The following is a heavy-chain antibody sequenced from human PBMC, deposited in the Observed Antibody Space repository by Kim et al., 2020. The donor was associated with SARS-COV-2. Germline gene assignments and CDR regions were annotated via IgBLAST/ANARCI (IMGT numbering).Heavy chain of an antibody. D-gene: IGHD2-15*01. Sequence: ASVKVSCKTSGYTFTSYGISWVRQAPGQGLEWMGWISGYNGNTNYAQKFQGRVTMTTDTSTSTAYMELRSLRSDDTAVYYCARDLGYCNGGSCFRKWFDPWGQGTLVTVSS. J-gene: IGHJ5*02. CDR3: ARDLGYCNGGSCFRKWFDP. CDR2: ISGYNGNT. CDR1: GYTFTSYG. V-gene: IGHV1-18*01.